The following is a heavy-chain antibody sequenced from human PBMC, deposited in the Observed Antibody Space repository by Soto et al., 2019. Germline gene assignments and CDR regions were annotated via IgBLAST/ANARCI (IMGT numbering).Heavy chain of an antibody. J-gene: IGHJ5*02. D-gene: IGHD6-13*01. V-gene: IGHV4-59*01. CDR2: IYYSGST. CDR1: GASISSYY. Sequence: SETLSLTCTVSGASISSYYWSWIRQPPGKGLEWIGYIYYSGSTNYHPSVKSRVTISVDTSNNELSLKLSSVTAADTAVYYCARERPDGSRLDPWGQGTLVTVSS. CDR3: ARERPDGSRLDP.